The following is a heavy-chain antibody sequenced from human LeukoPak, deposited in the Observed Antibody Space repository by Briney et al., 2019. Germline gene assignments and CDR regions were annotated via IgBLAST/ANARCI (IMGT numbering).Heavy chain of an antibody. CDR1: GGTFSTSS. CDR2: VIHVLGVV. Sequence: SVKVSCKASGGTFSTSSISWVRQAPGQGLEWMGRVIHVLGVVNYAQKFQGRVTITADISTSTAYMELNSLRYEDTVVYYCAKDREMATGGFDIWGQGTMVTVYS. D-gene: IGHD5-24*01. V-gene: IGHV1-69*04. CDR3: AKDREMATGGFDI. J-gene: IGHJ3*02.